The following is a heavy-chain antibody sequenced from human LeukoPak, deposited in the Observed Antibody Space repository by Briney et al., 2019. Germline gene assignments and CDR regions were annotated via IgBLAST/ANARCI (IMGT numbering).Heavy chain of an antibody. D-gene: IGHD1-26*01. Sequence: SETLSLTCTVSGDSSSSGLYYWIWIRQPPGKGLEWIGRINSSGNTNYKPSLKSRVTISVDTSKSQFSLRLSSVTAADTAMYYCARAAGVIVGATIDYWGQGTLVTVSS. J-gene: IGHJ4*02. CDR1: GDSSSSGLYY. CDR3: ARAAGVIVGATIDY. V-gene: IGHV4-61*02. CDR2: INSSGNT.